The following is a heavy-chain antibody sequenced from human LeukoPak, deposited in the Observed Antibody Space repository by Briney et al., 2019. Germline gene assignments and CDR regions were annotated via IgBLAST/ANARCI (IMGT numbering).Heavy chain of an antibody. Sequence: SETLSLTCAVYGGSFSGFYWSWIRQPPGKGLEWIGEINHSGSTNYNPSLKSRVTISVDTSKNQFSLKLSSVTAADTAVYYCARGQALPRYFQRWGQGTLVTVSS. CDR2: INHSGST. V-gene: IGHV4-34*01. J-gene: IGHJ1*01. CDR1: GGSFSGFY. CDR3: ARGQALPRYFQR.